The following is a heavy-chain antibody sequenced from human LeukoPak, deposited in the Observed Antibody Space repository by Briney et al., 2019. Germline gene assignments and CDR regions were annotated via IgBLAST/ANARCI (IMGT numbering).Heavy chain of an antibody. CDR1: GGSISSGSYY. V-gene: IGHV4-61*02. J-gene: IGHJ3*02. CDR3: ARDAGYCSSTSCYTEDAFDI. D-gene: IGHD2-2*02. Sequence: SETLSLTCILPGGSISSGSYYSSWIRHPAGKGLEWIGRIYTSGSTNYNPSLKSRVTISVDTSKNQSSLKLSSVTAGDTAVYYCARDAGYCSSTSCYTEDAFDIWGQGTMVTVSS. CDR2: IYTSGST.